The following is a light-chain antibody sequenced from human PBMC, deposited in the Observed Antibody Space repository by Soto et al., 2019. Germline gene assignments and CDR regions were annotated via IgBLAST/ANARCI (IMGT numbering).Light chain of an antibody. J-gene: IGKJ3*01. Sequence: EIVLTQSPGTLSLSPGERATLSCRASQSVTSSYLAWYQQKPGQAPRLLIYGASSRTTGIPDRFSGSGSGTGFTLTISRLEPEAFAVYYCQQYGSSPALFTFGPGTKVDIK. V-gene: IGKV3-20*01. CDR3: QQYGSSPALFT. CDR2: GAS. CDR1: QSVTSSY.